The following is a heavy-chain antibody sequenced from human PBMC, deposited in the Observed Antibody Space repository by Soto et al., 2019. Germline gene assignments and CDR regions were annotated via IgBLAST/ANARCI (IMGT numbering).Heavy chain of an antibody. D-gene: IGHD3-3*01. V-gene: IGHV4-31*03. Sequence: SDTLSLTCTFSGDSSNRGTCCWSWIRQHPGKGLEWIGCIYTDGGTDYSPSLKNRVTISMDTSKNHFSLRLTSVTAADTATYFCARGLTEWSNDYWGHGTLVTVSS. CDR3: ARGLTEWSNDY. CDR1: GDSSNRGTCC. J-gene: IGHJ4*01. CDR2: IYTDGGT.